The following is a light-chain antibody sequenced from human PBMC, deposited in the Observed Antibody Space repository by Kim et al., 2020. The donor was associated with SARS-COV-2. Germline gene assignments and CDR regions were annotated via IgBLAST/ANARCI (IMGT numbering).Light chain of an antibody. CDR2: AAS. Sequence: DIQLTQSPSFLSASVGDRVTITCRASQGISSYLAWYQQKPGKAPNLLIYAASTLQSGVPSRFSGSGSGTEFTLTISSLQPEDFATYYWQQLNSYPRTFGQGTKLEI. V-gene: IGKV1-9*01. CDR3: QQLNSYPRT. J-gene: IGKJ2*02. CDR1: QGISSY.